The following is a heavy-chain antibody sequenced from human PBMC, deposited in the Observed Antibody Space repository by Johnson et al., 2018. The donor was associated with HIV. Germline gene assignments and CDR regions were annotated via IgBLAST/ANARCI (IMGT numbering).Heavy chain of an antibody. Sequence: EVQLVESGGGVVQPGGSLRLPCAAPGFTVSSNYMSWVRQAPGKGLEWVSVIYSGGSPYYADSVKGRFTISRDNSKNTLYLQMNSLRAEDTAVYYCARDVTMDAFDIWGQGTMVTVSS. CDR1: GFTVSSNY. V-gene: IGHV3-66*01. D-gene: IGHD4/OR15-4a*01. CDR2: IYSGGSP. CDR3: ARDVTMDAFDI. J-gene: IGHJ3*02.